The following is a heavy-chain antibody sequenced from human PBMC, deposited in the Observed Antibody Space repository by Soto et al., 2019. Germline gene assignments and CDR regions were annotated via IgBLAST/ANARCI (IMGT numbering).Heavy chain of an antibody. CDR1: GGSISSDSYY. D-gene: IGHD6-13*01. CDR2: ISYSGST. V-gene: IGHV4-39*01. CDR3: AITNRVAATGTVLDS. J-gene: IGHJ4*02. Sequence: PSETLSLTCTVSGGSISSDSYYWGWIRQSPEKGLEWIASISYSGSTYYNPTLKSRLIISVDTSKSQFSLKLSSVTAADTAVYYCAITNRVAATGTVLDSWGQGTLVTVSS.